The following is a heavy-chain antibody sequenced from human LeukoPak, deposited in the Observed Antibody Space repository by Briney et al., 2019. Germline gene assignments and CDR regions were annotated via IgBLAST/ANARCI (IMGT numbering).Heavy chain of an antibody. CDR1: GFTFSSYS. J-gene: IGHJ4*02. Sequence: GGSLRLSCAASGFTFSSYSMNWVRQAPGKGLEWVSYISSSSSTIYYADSVKGRFTISRDNAKNSLYLQMNSLRAEDTAVYYCASIRYNWNLGYWGQGTLVTVSS. CDR2: ISSSSSTI. CDR3: ASIRYNWNLGY. D-gene: IGHD1-20*01. V-gene: IGHV3-48*01.